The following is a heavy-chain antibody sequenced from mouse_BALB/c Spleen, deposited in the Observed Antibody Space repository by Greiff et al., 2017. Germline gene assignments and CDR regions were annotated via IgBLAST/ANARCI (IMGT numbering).Heavy chain of an antibody. Sequence: LQQPGSELVRPGASVKLSCKASGYTFTSYWMHWVKQRHGQGLEWIGNIYPGSGSTNYDEKFKSKGTLTVDTSSSTAYMHLSSLTSEDSAVYYCTRSGLGLRDWGQGTLVTVSA. D-gene: IGHD3-1*01. CDR1: GYTFTSYW. V-gene: IGHV1S22*01. CDR3: TRSGLGLRD. J-gene: IGHJ3*01. CDR2: IYPGSGST.